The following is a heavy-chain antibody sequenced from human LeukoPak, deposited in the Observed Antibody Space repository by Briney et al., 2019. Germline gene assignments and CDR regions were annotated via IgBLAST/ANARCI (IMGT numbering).Heavy chain of an antibody. D-gene: IGHD5-18*01. J-gene: IGHJ5*02. CDR3: AKGAGGFSYYNWFDP. CDR1: GGSFSGYF. CDR2: INHSGST. Sequence: SETLSLTCAVYGGSFSGYFWNWIRQPPGKGLEWIGEINHSGSTNYSPSLKSRVTISFDTSKNQFSLKLSSVTAADTAVYYCAKGAGGFSYYNWFDPWGQGTLVTVSS. V-gene: IGHV4-34*01.